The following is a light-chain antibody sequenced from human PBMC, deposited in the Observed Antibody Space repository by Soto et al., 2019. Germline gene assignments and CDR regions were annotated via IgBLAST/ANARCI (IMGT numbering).Light chain of an antibody. J-gene: IGKJ5*01. CDR2: DAS. CDR1: QSFRGL. CDR3: QQRHMWPIT. V-gene: IGKV3-11*01. Sequence: IVMTQSPATLSVSPGERATLSCRASQSFRGLLAWYQQKPGQAPRLLIYDASNRATGIPPRFSGSGSGTDFTLTISSLEPEDSAVYYCQQRHMWPITFGQGTRLEIK.